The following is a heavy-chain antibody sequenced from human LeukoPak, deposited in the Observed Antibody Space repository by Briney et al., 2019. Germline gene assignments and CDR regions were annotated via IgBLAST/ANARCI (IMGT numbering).Heavy chain of an antibody. D-gene: IGHD6-13*01. CDR1: GGSISSYY. CDR2: IYYSGST. CDR3: ARHGRGVDSSSWYDY. J-gene: IGHJ4*02. V-gene: IGHV4-59*08. Sequence: SETLSLTCTVSGGSISSYYWSWIRQPPGKGLEWIGYIYYSGSTNYNPSLKSRVTISVDTSKNQFSLKLSSVTAAGTAVYYCARHGRGVDSSSWYDYWGQGTLVTVSS.